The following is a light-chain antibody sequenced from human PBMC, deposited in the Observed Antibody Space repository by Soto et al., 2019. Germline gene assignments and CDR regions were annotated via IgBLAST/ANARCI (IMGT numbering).Light chain of an antibody. J-gene: IGLJ2*01. V-gene: IGLV1-51*01. CDR2: DNN. CDR1: SSNIGTNY. Sequence: QAVLTQPPSVSAAPGQTVTISCSGGSSNIGTNYVSWYQHFPGTAPQLLIYDNNKRPSGIPDRFSGSKSGTSATLGITGLQTGDEADYYCVTWDNSLSAPVVFGGGTKLTVL. CDR3: VTWDNSLSAPVV.